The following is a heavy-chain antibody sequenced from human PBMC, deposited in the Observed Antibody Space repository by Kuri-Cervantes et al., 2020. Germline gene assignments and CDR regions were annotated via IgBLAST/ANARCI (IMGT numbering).Heavy chain of an antibody. CDR2: ISTSSSSI. CDR3: AKEYSSGWFYYYYMDV. Sequence: GGSLRLSCAASGFTFTYYNMNWVRQAQGKGLEWVSSISTSSSSIYYADSVKGRFTISRDNAKNSLYLQMNSLRAEDKAVYYCAKEYSSGWFYYYYMDVWGKGTTVTVSS. V-gene: IGHV3-21*04. CDR1: GFTFTYYN. D-gene: IGHD6-19*01. J-gene: IGHJ6*03.